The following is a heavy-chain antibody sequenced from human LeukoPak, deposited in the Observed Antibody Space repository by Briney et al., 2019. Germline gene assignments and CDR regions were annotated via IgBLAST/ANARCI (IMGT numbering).Heavy chain of an antibody. D-gene: IGHD3-10*01. Sequence: ASVKVSCKASGYTFTSYGISWVRQAPGQGLEWMGWISAYNGNTNYAQKLQGRVTMTTDTSTSTACMELRSLRSDDTAVYYCARDQEYYYGSGSYNPNWFDPWGQGTLVTVSS. CDR1: GYTFTSYG. CDR3: ARDQEYYYGSGSYNPNWFDP. CDR2: ISAYNGNT. J-gene: IGHJ5*02. V-gene: IGHV1-18*04.